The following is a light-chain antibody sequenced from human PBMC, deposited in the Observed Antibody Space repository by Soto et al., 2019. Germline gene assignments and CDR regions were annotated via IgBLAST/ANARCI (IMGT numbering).Light chain of an antibody. Sequence: DIQMAPSPSAQSASVGDRVTITFRASQGINNYLAWFQQKPGKVPKRLIYVASSLQSGVPSRFSGSGSGTEFTLTISSLQPEDFATYYCLQHNSYPLTFGQGTKVDIK. CDR2: VAS. V-gene: IGKV1-17*03. CDR1: QGINNY. CDR3: LQHNSYPLT. J-gene: IGKJ1*01.